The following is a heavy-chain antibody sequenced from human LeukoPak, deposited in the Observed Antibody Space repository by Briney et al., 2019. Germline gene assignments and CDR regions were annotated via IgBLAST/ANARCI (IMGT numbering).Heavy chain of an antibody. CDR2: IYYTGRT. Sequence: SETLSLTCTVSDYSIDSGCYWGWIRQPPGKGLEWIGAIYYTGRTYYNPSLKSRVTISVDTSKNQFSLQLSSLTAADTAVYYCARGWQQLVGDAFDIWGQGTLVTVSS. V-gene: IGHV4-38-2*02. J-gene: IGHJ3*02. CDR3: ARGWQQLVGDAFDI. CDR1: DYSIDSGCY. D-gene: IGHD6-13*01.